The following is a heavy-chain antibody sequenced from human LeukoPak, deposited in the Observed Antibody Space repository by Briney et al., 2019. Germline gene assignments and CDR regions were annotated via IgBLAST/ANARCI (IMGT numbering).Heavy chain of an antibody. CDR1: GGSISSGGYS. CDR2: IYHSGST. D-gene: IGHD3-22*01. J-gene: IGHJ2*01. Sequence: AQTLSLTCAVSGGSISSGGYSWSWIRQPPGKGLEWIGYIYHSGSTYYNPSLKSRVTISVDRSKNQFSLKLSSVTAADTAVYYCVRDRTYYDSSGYYNRFWYFDLWGRGTLVTVSS. V-gene: IGHV4-30-2*01. CDR3: VRDRTYYDSSGYYNRFWYFDL.